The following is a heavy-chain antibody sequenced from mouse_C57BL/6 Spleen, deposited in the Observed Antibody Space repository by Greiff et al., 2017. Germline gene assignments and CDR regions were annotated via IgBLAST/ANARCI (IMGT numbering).Heavy chain of an antibody. CDR2: INPSSGYT. D-gene: IGHD4-1*01. V-gene: IGHV1-7*01. CDR3: ARRWDSYYYAMDY. CDR1: GYTFTSYW. J-gene: IGHJ4*01. Sequence: QVQLQQSGAELANPGASVKLSCKASGYTFTSYWMHWVKQRPGQGLEWIGYINPSSGYTKYNQKFKDKATLTADKSSSTAYMQLSSLTYEDSAVYYGARRWDSYYYAMDYWGQGTSVTVSS.